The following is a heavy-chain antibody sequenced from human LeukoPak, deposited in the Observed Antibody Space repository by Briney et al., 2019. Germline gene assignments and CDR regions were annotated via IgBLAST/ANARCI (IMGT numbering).Heavy chain of an antibody. J-gene: IGHJ4*02. CDR1: GYTFTSYY. D-gene: IGHD6-13*01. CDR3: ASSWYSSVR. CDR2: INTNTGNP. Sequence: ASVKVSCKASGYTFTSYYMHWVRQAPGQGLEWMGWINTNTGNPTYAQGFTGRFVFSLDTSVSTAYLQISSLKAEDTAVYYCASSWYSSVRWGQGTLVTVSS. V-gene: IGHV7-4-1*02.